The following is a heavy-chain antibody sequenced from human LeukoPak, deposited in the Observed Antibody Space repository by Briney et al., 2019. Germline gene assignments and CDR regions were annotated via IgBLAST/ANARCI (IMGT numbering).Heavy chain of an antibody. CDR2: ISGSGGST. CDR3: AKSRRYFDWLLGDYFDY. J-gene: IGHJ4*02. V-gene: IGHV3-23*01. CDR1: ACTFSSYA. D-gene: IGHD3-9*01. Sequence: QTGGSLRLSCAASACTFSSYAMSWVLQAPGKGLEWVSAISGSGGSTYYADSVKGRLTISRDNSKNTLYLQMNSLRAEDTAVYYCAKSRRYFDWLLGDYFDYWGQGTLVTVSS.